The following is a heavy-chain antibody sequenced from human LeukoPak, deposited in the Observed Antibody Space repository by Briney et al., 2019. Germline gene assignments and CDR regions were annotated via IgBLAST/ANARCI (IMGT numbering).Heavy chain of an antibody. CDR3: ARVKYYDFWSGPQGSGYFDY. J-gene: IGHJ4*02. V-gene: IGHV1-3*01. Sequence: GASVKVSCKASGYTFTSYAMHWVRQAPGQRLEWMGWINAGNGNTKYSQKFQGRVTITRDTSASTAYMELSSLRSDDTAVYYCARVKYYDFWSGPQGSGYFDYWGQGTLVTVSS. CDR2: INAGNGNT. D-gene: IGHD3-3*01. CDR1: GYTFTSYA.